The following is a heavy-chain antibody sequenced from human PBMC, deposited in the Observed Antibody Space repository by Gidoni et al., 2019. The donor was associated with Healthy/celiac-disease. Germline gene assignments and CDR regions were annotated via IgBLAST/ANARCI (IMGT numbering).Heavy chain of an antibody. CDR2: IYPGDSDT. D-gene: IGHD6-13*01. Sequence: EVQLVQSGAEVKKPGESLKISCKGSGYSFTSYWIGWVRQMPGKGLEWMGIIYPGDSDTRYSPSFQGQVTISADKSISTAYLQWSSLKASDTAMYYCARYGYSSSWYDYYYGMDVWGQGTTVTVSS. CDR1: GYSFTSYW. J-gene: IGHJ6*02. CDR3: ARYGYSSSWYDYYYGMDV. V-gene: IGHV5-51*01.